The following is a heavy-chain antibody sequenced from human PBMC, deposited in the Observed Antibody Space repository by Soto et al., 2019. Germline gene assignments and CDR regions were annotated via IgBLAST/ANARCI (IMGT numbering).Heavy chain of an antibody. CDR3: VSWQQLAYDY. CDR1: GGSISSSNW. D-gene: IGHD6-13*01. J-gene: IGHJ4*02. V-gene: IGHV4-4*02. CDR2: IYHSGST. Sequence: QVQLQESGPGLVKPSGTLSLTCAVSGGSISSSNWWSWVRQPPGKGLEWIGDIYHSGSTNYDPSLKTPVTLSVDKSKNQLTVMLSSVTAADTAVYYCVSWQQLAYDYWGQGTLVTVSS.